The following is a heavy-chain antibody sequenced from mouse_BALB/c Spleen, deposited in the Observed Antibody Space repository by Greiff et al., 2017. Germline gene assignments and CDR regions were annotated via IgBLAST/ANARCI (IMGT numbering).Heavy chain of an antibody. CDR3: TRGGLPYFDY. J-gene: IGHJ2*01. V-gene: IGHV5-6-4*01. CDR2: ISSGGSYT. D-gene: IGHD5-5*01. Sequence: EVMLVESGGGLVKPGGSLKLSCAASGFTFSSYTMSWVRQTPEKRLEWVATISSGGSYTYYPDSVKGRFTISRDNAKNTLYLQMSSLKSEDTAMYYCTRGGLPYFDYWGQGTTLTVSS. CDR1: GFTFSSYT.